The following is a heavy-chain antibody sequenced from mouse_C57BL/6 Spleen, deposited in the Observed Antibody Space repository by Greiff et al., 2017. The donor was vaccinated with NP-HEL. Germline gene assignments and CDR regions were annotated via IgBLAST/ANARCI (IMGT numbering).Heavy chain of an antibody. J-gene: IGHJ4*01. V-gene: IGHV1-52*01. CDR1: GYTFTSYW. Sequence: QVQLKQPGAELVRPGSSVKLSCKASGYTFTSYWMHWVKQRPIQGLEWIGNIDPSDSETHYNQKFKDKATLTVDKSSSTAYMQLSSLTSEDSAVYYCAREASMVTRESYYYAMDYWGQGTSVTVSS. D-gene: IGHD2-2*01. CDR2: IDPSDSET. CDR3: AREASMVTRESYYYAMDY.